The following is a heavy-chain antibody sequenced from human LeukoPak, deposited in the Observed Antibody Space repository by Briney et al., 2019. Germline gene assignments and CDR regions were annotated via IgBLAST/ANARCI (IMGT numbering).Heavy chain of an antibody. CDR3: AKDLAGGVVTPDY. D-gene: IGHD3-22*01. V-gene: IGHV3-30*02. Sequence: PGGSLRLSCAASGFTFSSYGMHWVRQAPGKGLEWVAFIRYDGSNKYYADSVKGRFTISRDNSKNTLYLQMNSLRPEDTAVYYCAKDLAGGVVTPDYWGQGTLVTVSS. CDR2: IRYDGSNK. J-gene: IGHJ4*02. CDR1: GFTFSSYG.